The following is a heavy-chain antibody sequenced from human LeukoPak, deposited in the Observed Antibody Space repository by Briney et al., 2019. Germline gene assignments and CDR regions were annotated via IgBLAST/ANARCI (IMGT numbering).Heavy chain of an antibody. D-gene: IGHD3-22*01. CDR1: GFTFSSYG. CDR2: ISSSGSTI. J-gene: IGHJ4*02. Sequence: AGGSLRLSCAASGFTFSSYGMHWVRQAPGKGLEWVSYISSSGSTIYYADSVKGRFTISRDNAKNSLYLQMNSLRAEDTAVYYCAREIGTMIVVADYGTFDYWGQGTLVTVSS. CDR3: AREIGTMIVVADYGTFDY. V-gene: IGHV3-48*04.